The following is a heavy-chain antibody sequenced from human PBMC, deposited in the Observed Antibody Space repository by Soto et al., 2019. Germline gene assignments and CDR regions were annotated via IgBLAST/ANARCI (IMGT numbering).Heavy chain of an antibody. V-gene: IGHV4-39*01. CDR2: VYYSGST. CDR1: GGSISISTYY. D-gene: IGHD6-19*01. CDR3: ARHGQLYNSGWYLNWFDP. Sequence: SDTLSLTCTVSGGSISISTYYWGWIRQPPGKGLEWIGSVYYSGSTYYNPSLKSRVTISVDTSKNQFSLKLSSVTAADTAVYYCARHGQLYNSGWYLNWFDPWGQGTLVTVS. J-gene: IGHJ5*02.